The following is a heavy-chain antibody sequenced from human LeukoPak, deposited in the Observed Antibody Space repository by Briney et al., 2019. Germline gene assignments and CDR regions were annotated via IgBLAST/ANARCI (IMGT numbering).Heavy chain of an antibody. Sequence: GGSLRLSCAASGFTFSSYAMSWVRQAPGKGLEWVSAISGSGGSTYYADSVKGRFTISRDNSKNTLYLQMNSLKTEDTAVYYCTTDYIYPFDYWGQGTLVTVSS. J-gene: IGHJ4*02. CDR2: ISGSGGST. D-gene: IGHD3-16*02. V-gene: IGHV3-23*01. CDR1: GFTFSSYA. CDR3: TTDYIYPFDY.